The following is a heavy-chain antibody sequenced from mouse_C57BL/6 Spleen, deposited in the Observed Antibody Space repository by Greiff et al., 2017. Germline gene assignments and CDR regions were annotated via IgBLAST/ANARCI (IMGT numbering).Heavy chain of an antibody. V-gene: IGHV1-50*01. Sequence: QVQLQQPGAELVKPGASVKLSCKASGYTFTSYWMQWVKQRPGQGLEWIGEIDPSDSYTNYNQKFKGKATLTVDTSSSTAYMQLSSLTSEDSAVYYCARSGSNYEGSGFAYWGQGTLVTVSA. CDR3: ARSGSNYEGSGFAY. CDR2: IDPSDSYT. D-gene: IGHD2-5*01. J-gene: IGHJ3*01. CDR1: GYTFTSYW.